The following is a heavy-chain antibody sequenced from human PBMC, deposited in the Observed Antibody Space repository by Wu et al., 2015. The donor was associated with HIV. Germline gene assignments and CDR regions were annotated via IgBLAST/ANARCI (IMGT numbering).Heavy chain of an antibody. D-gene: IGHD3-3*01. CDR1: GGTFSSYD. V-gene: IGHV1-8*02. CDR2: MNPKSGNT. CDR3: ARASSFFYDKHGYYRNWYFDV. J-gene: IGHJ2*01. Sequence: QVQLVQSGAEVKKPGSSVKVSCKASGGTFSSYDINWVRQATGQGLEWMGWMNPKSGNTGYPQKFQGRITMTRDTSISTAYMELSSLRSEDTAVYYCARASSFFYDKHGYYRNWYFDVWGRGTLIAVSS.